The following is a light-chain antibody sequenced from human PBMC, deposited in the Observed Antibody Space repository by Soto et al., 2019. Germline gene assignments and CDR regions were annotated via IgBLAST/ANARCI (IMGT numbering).Light chain of an antibody. CDR3: SSYTSSSTLV. Sequence: HSVLTQPASVSGSPGQSITISCTGTSSDVGGYNYVSWFQQHPGKAPKLMIYDVSNRPSGISNRFSASKSGNTASLTISGLQAEDEADYYCSSYTSSSTLVFGGGTKVTVL. CDR2: DVS. V-gene: IGLV2-14*01. CDR1: SSDVGGYNY. J-gene: IGLJ2*01.